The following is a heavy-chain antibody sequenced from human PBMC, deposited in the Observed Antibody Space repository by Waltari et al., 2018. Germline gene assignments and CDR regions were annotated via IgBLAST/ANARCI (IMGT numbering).Heavy chain of an antibody. V-gene: IGHV1-24*01. CDR2: FDPEDGEQ. Sequence: QVQLVQSGAEVKKPGASVKVYCKVSGYTLPEFSMQWVRQAPGKGLDWMVGFDPEDGEQIYAPKFQGRVTMTEDTSTDTAYMELSSLRSEDTAVYYCATDGITIFGVVINGDYWGQGTLVTVSS. D-gene: IGHD3-3*01. CDR3: ATDGITIFGVVINGDY. J-gene: IGHJ4*02. CDR1: GYTLPEFS.